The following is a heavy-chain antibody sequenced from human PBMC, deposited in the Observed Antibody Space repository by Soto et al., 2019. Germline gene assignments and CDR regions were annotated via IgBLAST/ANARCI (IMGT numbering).Heavy chain of an antibody. Sequence: EVQLVETGGGLIQPGGSLRLSCAASGFTVSSNYMTWVRQAPGKGLEWVSVIYSGGSTFYADSVKGRFTISRDNSKNMLYLQMNSLRAEDTAVYYCARGGKWRDAVDIWGQGTMVTVSS. D-gene: IGHD5-12*01. V-gene: IGHV3-53*02. J-gene: IGHJ3*02. CDR1: GFTVSSNY. CDR2: IYSGGST. CDR3: ARGGKWRDAVDI.